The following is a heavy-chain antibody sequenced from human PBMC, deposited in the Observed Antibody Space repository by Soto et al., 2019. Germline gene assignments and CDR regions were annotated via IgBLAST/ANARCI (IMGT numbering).Heavy chain of an antibody. D-gene: IGHD3-10*01. CDR3: AREAFGVQASWFDP. J-gene: IGHJ5*02. CDR2: VSASNGKT. Sequence: QIQLVQSGSEVRMPGASVKVSCKASGYIFTTYSITWVRQAPGQGLEWMGWVSASNGKTNYAPKFEDRVTMTTDTSTTTAYMELRSLRSDDTAVYYCAREAFGVQASWFDPWGQGTLVTVSS. CDR1: GYIFTTYS. V-gene: IGHV1-18*01.